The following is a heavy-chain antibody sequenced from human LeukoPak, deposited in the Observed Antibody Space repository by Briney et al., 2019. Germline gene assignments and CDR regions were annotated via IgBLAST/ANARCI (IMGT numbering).Heavy chain of an antibody. CDR2: ISSSGGST. V-gene: IGHV3-23*01. CDR3: AKSAYGELSFDY. D-gene: IGHD3-10*01. Sequence: GGSLRLSCAASGFTFSSYAMSWVRQAPGKGLEWVSAISSSGGSTYYADSVKGRLTISRDNSKNTLYLQMNSLRAEDTAVYYCAKSAYGELSFDYWGQGTLVTVSS. J-gene: IGHJ4*02. CDR1: GFTFSSYA.